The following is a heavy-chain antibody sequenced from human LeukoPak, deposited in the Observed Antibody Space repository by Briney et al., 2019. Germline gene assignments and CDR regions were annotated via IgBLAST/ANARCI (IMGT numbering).Heavy chain of an antibody. J-gene: IGHJ4*02. CDR2: ISGSGGST. Sequence: GGSLRLSCAASGFTFSSYAMSWVRQAPGKGLEWVSAISGSGGSTYYADPVKGRFTISRDNSKNTLYLQMNSLRAEDTAVYYCAKAQFIAVAVHWGQGTLVTVSS. CDR1: GFTFSSYA. D-gene: IGHD6-19*01. V-gene: IGHV3-23*01. CDR3: AKAQFIAVAVH.